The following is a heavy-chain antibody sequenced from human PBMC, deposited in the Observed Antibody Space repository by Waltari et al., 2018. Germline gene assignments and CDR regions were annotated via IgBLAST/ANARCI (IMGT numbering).Heavy chain of an antibody. D-gene: IGHD2-2*02. CDR1: GYSISSGYY. V-gene: IGHV4-38-2*02. CDR2: IYHSGST. J-gene: IGHJ4*02. Sequence: QVQLQESGPGLVKPSETLSLTCTVSGYSISSGYYWGWIRQPPGKGLEWIGSIYHSGSTYYNPSLKSRVTISVDTSKNQFSLKVSSVTAADTAVYYCARVCSGSSPSCYTIVWGQGTLVTVSS. CDR3: ARVCSGSSPSCYTIV.